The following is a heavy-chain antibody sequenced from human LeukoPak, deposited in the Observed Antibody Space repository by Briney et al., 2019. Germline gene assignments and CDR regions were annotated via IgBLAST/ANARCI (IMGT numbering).Heavy chain of an antibody. D-gene: IGHD5-24*01. Sequence: SETLSLPCTVPGGSISSYYWSWIRQPPGKGLEWIGYIYYSGSINYNPSLKSRATISLDTSKNQFSLKLSSVTAADTAVYYCARRSGDGYTHFDYWGQGTLVTVSS. J-gene: IGHJ4*02. CDR1: GGSISSYY. CDR3: ARRSGDGYTHFDY. CDR2: IYYSGSI. V-gene: IGHV4-59*08.